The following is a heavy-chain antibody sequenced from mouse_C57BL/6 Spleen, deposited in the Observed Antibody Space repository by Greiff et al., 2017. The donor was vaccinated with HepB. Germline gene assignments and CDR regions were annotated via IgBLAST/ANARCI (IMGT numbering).Heavy chain of an antibody. V-gene: IGHV1-26*01. CDR3: ARPGGPGTCWFAY. D-gene: IGHD4-1*01. Sequence: VQLQQSGPELVKPGASVKISCKASGYTFTDYYMNWVKQSHGKSLEWIGDINPNNGGTSYNQKFKGKATLTVDKSSSTAYMELRSLTSEDSAVYYCARPGGPGTCWFAYWGQGTLVTVSA. CDR2: INPNNGGT. J-gene: IGHJ3*01. CDR1: GYTFTDYY.